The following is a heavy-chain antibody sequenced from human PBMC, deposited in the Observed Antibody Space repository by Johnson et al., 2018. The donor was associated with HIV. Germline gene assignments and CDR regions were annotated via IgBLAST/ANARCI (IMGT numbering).Heavy chain of an antibody. V-gene: IGHV3-66*03. Sequence: VQLVESGGGLIQPGGSLRLSCAASGFTVSSNYMSWVRQAPGKGLEWVSVIYSGGSTYYADSVKGRFTISRDNSKNTLFLQMNSLRAEDTALYYCAKDYSSSWRGGAFDIWGQGTMVTVSS. CDR2: IYSGGST. CDR1: GFTVSSNY. J-gene: IGHJ3*02. D-gene: IGHD6-13*01. CDR3: AKDYSSSWRGGAFDI.